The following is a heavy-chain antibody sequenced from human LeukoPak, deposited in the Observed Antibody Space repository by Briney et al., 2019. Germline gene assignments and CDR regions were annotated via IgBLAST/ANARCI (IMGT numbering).Heavy chain of an antibody. CDR2: ISAYNGNT. CDR3: ANSGEHQGGSGYYLDY. Sequence: ASVKVSCKASGYTFTSYGISWVRQAPGQGLEWMGWISAYNGNTNYAQKLQGRVTMTTDTSTSTAYMELSSLRSEDTAVYYCANSGEHQGGSGYYLDYWGQGTLVTVSS. V-gene: IGHV1-18*01. D-gene: IGHD3-22*01. J-gene: IGHJ4*02. CDR1: GYTFTSYG.